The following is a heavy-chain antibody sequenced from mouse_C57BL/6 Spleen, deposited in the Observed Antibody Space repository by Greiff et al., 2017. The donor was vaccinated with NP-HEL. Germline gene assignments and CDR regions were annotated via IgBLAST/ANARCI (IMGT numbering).Heavy chain of an antibody. J-gene: IGHJ1*03. D-gene: IGHD1-1*01. CDR1: GFSLTSYG. Sequence: VQLQQSGPGLVQPSQSLSITCTVSGFSLTSYGVHWVRQSPGQGLEWLGVIWSGGSTDYNAAFISRLGISTENSKCNAFFKMNSRQANDTAIYYCARTKDYYGSSYRYFDVWGTGTTVTVSS. V-gene: IGHV2-2*02. CDR2: IWSGGST. CDR3: ARTKDYYGSSYRYFDV.